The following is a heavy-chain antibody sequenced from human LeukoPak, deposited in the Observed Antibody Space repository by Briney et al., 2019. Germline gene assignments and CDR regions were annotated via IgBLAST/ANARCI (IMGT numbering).Heavy chain of an antibody. CDR3: AKVGKAARITGTTSRYYYYYMDV. CDR1: GLPFNNYW. CDR2: IRGSGGNT. J-gene: IGHJ6*03. Sequence: GGSLSLSCAPSGLPFNNYWRSGLRQAPGKGLEWLSAIRGSGGNTYYADPVKGRFTISRDNSRNTLFLQMSSLRAEDTAVYYCAKVGKAARITGTTSRYYYYYMDVWGKGTTVTISS. D-gene: IGHD1-20*01. V-gene: IGHV3-23*01.